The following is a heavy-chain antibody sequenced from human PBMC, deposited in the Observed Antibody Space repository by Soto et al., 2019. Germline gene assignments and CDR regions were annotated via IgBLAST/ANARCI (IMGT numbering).Heavy chain of an antibody. CDR3: ARLGGSYAVPHFDY. D-gene: IGHD1-26*01. Sequence: SETLSLTCTVSGGSVNVGDHYWSWIRQFPGRGLEWIGYISYSGNTYYNPSLKGRVTLSLDISKNQFSLKLSSVTAADTAVYYCARLGGSYAVPHFDYWGQGTLVTVSS. J-gene: IGHJ4*02. CDR1: GGSVNVGDHY. V-gene: IGHV4-30-4*08. CDR2: ISYSGNT.